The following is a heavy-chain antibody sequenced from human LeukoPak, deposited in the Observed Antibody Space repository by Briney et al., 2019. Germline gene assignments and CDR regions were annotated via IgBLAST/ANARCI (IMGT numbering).Heavy chain of an antibody. V-gene: IGHV4-4*02. CDR2: IYHSGST. D-gene: IGHD1-26*01. Sequence: PSETLSLTCAVSGGSISSSNRWSWVRPPPGKGVEWIGEIYHSGSTNYNPSLKSRVTISVDKSKNQFSLKLSSVTAADTAVYYCARDDVSRYSGSYYLHYWGEGTLVTLSS. CDR1: GGSISSSNR. CDR3: ARDDVSRYSGSYYLHY. J-gene: IGHJ4*02.